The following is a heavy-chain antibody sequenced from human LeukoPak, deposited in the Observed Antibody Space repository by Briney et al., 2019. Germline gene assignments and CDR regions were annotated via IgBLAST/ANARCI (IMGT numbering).Heavy chain of an antibody. J-gene: IGHJ4*02. V-gene: IGHV3-15*07. CDR3: TTDPGSGSYSPTT. CDR2: IKSKTDGGTT. Sequence: PGGSLRLSCAATGFTFSNAWMNSVRQAPGKGLEWVGRIKSKTDGGTTDYAAPVKGRFTISRDDSKNTLYLQMNSLKTEDTAVYYCTTDPGSGSYSPTTWGQGTLVTVSS. D-gene: IGHD3-10*01. CDR1: GFTFSNAW.